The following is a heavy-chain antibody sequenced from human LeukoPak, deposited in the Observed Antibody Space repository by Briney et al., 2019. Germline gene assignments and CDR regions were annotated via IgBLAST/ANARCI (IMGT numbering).Heavy chain of an antibody. V-gene: IGHV3-74*01. D-gene: IGHD3-16*01. Sequence: QSGGSLRLSCAASGFSFSTYWMHWVRQVPGTGPVWVSRTNADGSITDYTDSVKGRFTISRDHAKDTLYLQMNSLRPEDTAVYYCGRDLGGRGGAWGQGTLVTVSS. J-gene: IGHJ5*02. CDR3: GRDLGGRGGA. CDR1: GFSFSTYW. CDR2: TNADGSIT.